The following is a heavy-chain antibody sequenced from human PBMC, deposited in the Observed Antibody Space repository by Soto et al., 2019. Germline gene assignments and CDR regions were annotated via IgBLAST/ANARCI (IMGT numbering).Heavy chain of an antibody. CDR2: ISYDGSNK. D-gene: IGHD2-21*02. CDR1: GFTFSSYA. V-gene: IGHV3-30-3*01. J-gene: IGHJ6*02. CDR3: AREGAYCGGDCYNGMDV. Sequence: QVQLVESGGGVVQPGRSPRLSCVASGFTFSSYAMHWVRQAPGKGLEWVAVISYDGSNKYYADSVKGRFTISRDNSKNTLYLQMNSLRAEDTAVYYCAREGAYCGGDCYNGMDVWGQGTTVTVSS.